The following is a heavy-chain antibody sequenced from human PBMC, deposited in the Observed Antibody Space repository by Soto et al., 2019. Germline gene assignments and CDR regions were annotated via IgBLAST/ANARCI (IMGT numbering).Heavy chain of an antibody. J-gene: IGHJ4*02. CDR1: GGSISSGDYY. V-gene: IGHV4-30-4*01. D-gene: IGHD1-26*01. CDR2: IYYSGST. Sequence: SETLSLTCTVSGGSISSGDYYWSWIRQPPGKGLEWIGYIYYSGSTYYNPSLKSRVTISVDTSKNQFSLKLSSVTAADTAVYYCARASSALSGRPAYGFDYWGQGTLVTVSS. CDR3: ARASSALSGRPAYGFDY.